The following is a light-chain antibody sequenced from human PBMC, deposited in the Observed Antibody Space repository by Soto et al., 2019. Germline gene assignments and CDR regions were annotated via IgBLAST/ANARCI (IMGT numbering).Light chain of an antibody. CDR1: QTISSW. J-gene: IGKJ1*01. Sequence: DIQMTQSPSTLSGSVGDRVTITCRASQTISSWLAGYQQKPGKAPKLLIYKASTVKSGVPSRFSGSGSGTEFTLTISSLQPDDFATYYCQHYNSYSEAFGQGTKVEL. CDR3: QHYNSYSEA. CDR2: KAS. V-gene: IGKV1-5*03.